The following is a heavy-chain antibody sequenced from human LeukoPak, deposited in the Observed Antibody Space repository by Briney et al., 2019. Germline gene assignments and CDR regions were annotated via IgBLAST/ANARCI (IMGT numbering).Heavy chain of an antibody. D-gene: IGHD6-13*01. V-gene: IGHV3-53*01. Sequence: GGSLRLSCAASGFTVSSNYMSWVRQAPGKGLEWVSVIYSGGSTYYSDSVKGRFTISRHNSKNTLYLQMNSLRAEDTAVYYCAKVEQQRSNWFDPWGQGTLVTVSS. J-gene: IGHJ5*02. CDR2: IYSGGST. CDR1: GFTVSSNY. CDR3: AKVEQQRSNWFDP.